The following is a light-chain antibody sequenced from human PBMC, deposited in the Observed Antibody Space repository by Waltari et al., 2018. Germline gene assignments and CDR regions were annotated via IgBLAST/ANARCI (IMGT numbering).Light chain of an antibody. J-gene: IGKJ5*01. V-gene: IGKV1-39*01. Sequence: DIQMTRSPSSLSASVGDRVNITCRASQSISSYLNWYQQKPGKAPKLLIYAASSLQSGVPSRFSGSGSGTDFTLTISSLQPEDFATYYCQQSYSTPITFGQGTRLEIK. CDR3: QQSYSTPIT. CDR2: AAS. CDR1: QSISSY.